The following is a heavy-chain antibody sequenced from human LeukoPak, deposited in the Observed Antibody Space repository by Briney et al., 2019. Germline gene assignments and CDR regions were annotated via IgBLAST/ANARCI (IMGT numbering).Heavy chain of an antibody. D-gene: IGHD3-10*01. CDR1: GGTFSSYA. Sequence: ASVKVSCKASGGTFSSYAISWVRQAPGQGLEWMGGIIPIFGTANYAQKFQGRVTITADKSTSTAYMELSSLRSEDTAVYYCARTSDYYGSGYYMDVWGKGTTVTVSS. CDR3: ARTSDYYGSGYYMDV. CDR2: IIPIFGTA. J-gene: IGHJ6*03. V-gene: IGHV1-69*06.